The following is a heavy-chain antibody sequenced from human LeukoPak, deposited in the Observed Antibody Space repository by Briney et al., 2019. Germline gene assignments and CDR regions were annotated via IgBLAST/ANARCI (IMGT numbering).Heavy chain of an antibody. D-gene: IGHD5-18*01. V-gene: IGHV3-21*01. Sequence: GGSLRLYCAASGFTFSSYSMNWVRQAPGKGLEWVSSISSCSSYIYYADSVKGRFTISRDNAKDSLYLQMNSLRAEDTAVYYCAREQLWLLTDYWGQGTLVTVSS. CDR3: AREQLWLLTDY. CDR1: GFTFSSYS. J-gene: IGHJ4*02. CDR2: ISSCSSYI.